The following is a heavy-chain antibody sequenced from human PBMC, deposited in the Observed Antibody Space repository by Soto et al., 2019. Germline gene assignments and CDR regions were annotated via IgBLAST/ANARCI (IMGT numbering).Heavy chain of an antibody. V-gene: IGHV1-18*01. CDR3: ARDRGSYALDY. CDR2: ISANNGNT. CDR1: GYTFTSYG. Sequence: QVQLVQSGAEVKKPGASVKVSCKASGYTFTSYGISWVRQAPGQGLEWMGWISANNGNTNYAQKAQGRVTMTTDTSKSTAYRELRSLRSDDTAVYYCARDRGSYALDYWGQGTLVTVSS. D-gene: IGHD1-26*01. J-gene: IGHJ4*02.